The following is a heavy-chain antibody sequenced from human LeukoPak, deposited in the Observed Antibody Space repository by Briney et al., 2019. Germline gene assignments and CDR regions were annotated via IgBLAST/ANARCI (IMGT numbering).Heavy chain of an antibody. CDR2: IYYSGST. J-gene: IGHJ4*02. CDR1: GGSFSSYY. D-gene: IGHD1-20*01. CDR3: ARSTNWKFDY. Sequence: SETLSLTCAVYGGSFSSYYWSWIRQPPGKGLEWIGYIYYSGSTNYNPSLKSRVTISVDTSKNQFSLKLSSVTAADTAFYYCARSTNWKFDYWGQGTLVTVSS. V-gene: IGHV4-59*01.